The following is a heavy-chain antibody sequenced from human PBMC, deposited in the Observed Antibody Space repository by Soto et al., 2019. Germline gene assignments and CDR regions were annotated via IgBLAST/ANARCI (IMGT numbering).Heavy chain of an antibody. J-gene: IGHJ6*02. V-gene: IGHV6-1*01. CDR3: AKSITGKKLVHYGMDV. D-gene: IGHD1-20*01. CDR1: GDSVSSNSAA. CDR2: TYYRSKWYN. Sequence: PSQTLSLTCAISGDSVSSNSAAWNWIRQSPSRGLEWLRRTYYRSKWYNDYAVSVKSRITINPDTSKNQFSLQLNSVTPEDTAVYYCAKSITGKKLVHYGMDVWGQGTTVTVSS.